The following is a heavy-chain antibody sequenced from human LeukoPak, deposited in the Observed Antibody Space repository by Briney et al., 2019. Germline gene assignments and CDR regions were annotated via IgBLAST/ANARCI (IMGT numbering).Heavy chain of an antibody. D-gene: IGHD3-22*01. J-gene: IGHJ5*02. CDR2: ISGSGRST. V-gene: IGHV3-23*01. Sequence: GGSLRLSCAASGFTFKSYAMSWVRQAPGKRLEWVSTISGSGRSTYYANSVKGRFTISRDNSKNTLNLQMNSLRAEDTAVYYCARVFYDSSGWFDPWGQGTLVTVSS. CDR1: GFTFKSYA. CDR3: ARVFYDSSGWFDP.